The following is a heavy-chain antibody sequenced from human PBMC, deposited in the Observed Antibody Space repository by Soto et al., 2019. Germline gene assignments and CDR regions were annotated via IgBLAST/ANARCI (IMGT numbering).Heavy chain of an antibody. V-gene: IGHV3-11*06. CDR3: ARGPRYYYDRSGYYHY. D-gene: IGHD3-22*01. J-gene: IGHJ4*02. Sequence: QVQLVESGGGLVKPGGSLRLSCAASGFTFSDYYMSWIRQAPGKGLEWVSYISSSSSYTNYADSVKGRFTISRDNAKNSLYLQMNSLRAEDTAVYYCARGPRYYYDRSGYYHYWGQGTLVTVSS. CDR1: GFTFSDYY. CDR2: ISSSSSYT.